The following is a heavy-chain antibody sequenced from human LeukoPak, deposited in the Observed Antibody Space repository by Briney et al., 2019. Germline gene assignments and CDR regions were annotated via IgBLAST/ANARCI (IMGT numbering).Heavy chain of an antibody. Sequence: SVRVSCKASGYSFTGNYMHWVRQAPGQGFEWMGWINPNTGGTNYAQKFKGRVLVTRDTSISTAYLELSSLKSDDTAVYYCARVGYCSRGVCYNYDYWGQGAQVTVSS. J-gene: IGHJ4*02. V-gene: IGHV1-2*02. D-gene: IGHD2-8*01. CDR3: ARVGYCSRGVCYNYDY. CDR2: INPNTGGT. CDR1: GYSFTGNY.